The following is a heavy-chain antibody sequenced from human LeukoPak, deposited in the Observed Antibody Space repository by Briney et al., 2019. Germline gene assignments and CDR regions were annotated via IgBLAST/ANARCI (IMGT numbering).Heavy chain of an antibody. CDR1: GGSISSYY. J-gene: IGHJ4*02. CDR2: IYYSGST. V-gene: IGHV4-59*12. D-gene: IGHD6-19*01. Sequence: SETLSLTCTVSGGSISSYYWSWIRQPPGKGLEWIGSIYYSGSTYYNPSLKSRVTISVDTSKNQFSLKLSSVTAADTAVYYCARGRRGSSGWLDYWGQGTLVTVSS. CDR3: ARGRRGSSGWLDY.